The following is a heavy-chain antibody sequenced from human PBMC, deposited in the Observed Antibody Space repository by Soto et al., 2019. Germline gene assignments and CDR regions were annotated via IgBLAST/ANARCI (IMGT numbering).Heavy chain of an antibody. V-gene: IGHV2-5*01. CDR1: GFSLSTSGVG. CDR3: ALLRITIFGRWFVP. Sequence: QITLKESGPTLVKPTQTLTLTCTFSGFSLSTSGVGVGWIRQPPGKALEWLALIYWNDDKRYSPSLKSRLTITKDAAKNQVVPTMPHMDPVDTATYSCALLRITIFGRWFVPWGQGTLVTVSP. D-gene: IGHD3-3*01. J-gene: IGHJ5*02. CDR2: IYWNDDK.